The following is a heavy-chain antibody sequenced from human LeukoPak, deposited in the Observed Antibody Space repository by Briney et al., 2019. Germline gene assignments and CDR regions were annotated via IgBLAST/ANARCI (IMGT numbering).Heavy chain of an antibody. Sequence: SETLSLTCTVSGGSISSYYWSWIRQPPGKGLEWIGEINHSGSANYNPSLKSRVTISVDTSKNQFSLKLSSVTAADTAVYYCARGDMILDTASFDYWGQGTLVTVSS. CDR3: ARGDMILDTASFDY. J-gene: IGHJ4*02. CDR1: GGSISSYY. CDR2: INHSGSA. V-gene: IGHV4-34*01. D-gene: IGHD5-18*01.